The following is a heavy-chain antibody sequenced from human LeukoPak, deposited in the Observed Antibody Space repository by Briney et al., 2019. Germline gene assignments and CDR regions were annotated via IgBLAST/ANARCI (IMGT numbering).Heavy chain of an antibody. J-gene: IGHJ5*02. CDR3: AGEGATGSPLT. D-gene: IGHD1-26*01. CDR1: GYTFTSYY. CDR2: INPSGGST. V-gene: IGHV1-46*01. Sequence: ASVKVSCKASGYTFTSYYMHWVRQAPGQGLEWMGIINPSGGSTSYAQKFQGRVTMTRDTSTSIVYMELSSLRSEDTAVYYCAGEGATGSPLTWGQGTLVTVSS.